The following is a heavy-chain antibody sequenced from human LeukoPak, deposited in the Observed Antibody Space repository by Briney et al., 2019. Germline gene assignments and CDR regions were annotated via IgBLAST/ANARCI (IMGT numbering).Heavy chain of an antibody. CDR2: ISAYNGNT. CDR3: ARDYCSSTSCNSDY. Sequence: ASVKVSCKASGYTFSSHGISWVRQAPGQGLEWMGWISAYNGNTNYAQKLQGRVTMTTDTSTSTAYMELRSLRSDDTAVYYCARDYCSSTSCNSDYWGQGTLVTVSS. V-gene: IGHV1-18*01. J-gene: IGHJ4*02. D-gene: IGHD2-2*02. CDR1: GYTFSSHG.